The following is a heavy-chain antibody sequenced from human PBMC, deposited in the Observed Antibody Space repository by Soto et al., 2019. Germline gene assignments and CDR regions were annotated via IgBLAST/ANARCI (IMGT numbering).Heavy chain of an antibody. CDR3: AREGGIVGATAADY. CDR2: IYYSRST. J-gene: IGHJ4*02. CDR1: GGSISSGNHY. V-gene: IGHV4-31*03. D-gene: IGHD1-26*01. Sequence: QVQLQESGPGLVKPSQTLSLTCTVSGGSISSGNHYWSWIRQHPGKGLEWIGYIYYSRSTYYNPSLKSRVTISVDTSKNQFSLKLSSVTAADTAVYYCAREGGIVGATAADYWGQGTLVTVSS.